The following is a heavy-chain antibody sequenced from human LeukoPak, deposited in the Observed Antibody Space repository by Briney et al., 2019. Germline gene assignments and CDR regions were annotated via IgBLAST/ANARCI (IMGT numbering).Heavy chain of an antibody. J-gene: IGHJ4*02. CDR3: ARGSGIGPAPIDY. V-gene: IGHV3-53*01. CDR1: GFNVSSNY. D-gene: IGHD6-13*01. CDR2: IYSGGNT. Sequence: GGSLRLSCAASGFNVSSNYMTWVRQAPGKGLEWVSVIYSGGNTYHADSVKGRFTISRDNSKNTLCLQMSSLRAEDTALYYCARGSGIGPAPIDYWGQGTLVTVSS.